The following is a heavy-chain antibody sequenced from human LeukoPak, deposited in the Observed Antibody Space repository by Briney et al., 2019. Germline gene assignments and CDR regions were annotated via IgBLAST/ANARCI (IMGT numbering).Heavy chain of an antibody. V-gene: IGHV3-23*01. J-gene: IGHJ4*02. D-gene: IGHD2-8*02. CDR1: GFTFVRSA. Sequence: GGSLRLSCAASGFTFVRSAMTWVRHTPGKGLEWVSTITGSGENTYYADSVKGRFTISRDNSKNTLYLQMNSLRAEDTAIYYCAREAGYDTGGYPRDYWGQGTLVTVSS. CDR3: AREAGYDTGGYPRDY. CDR2: ITGSGENT.